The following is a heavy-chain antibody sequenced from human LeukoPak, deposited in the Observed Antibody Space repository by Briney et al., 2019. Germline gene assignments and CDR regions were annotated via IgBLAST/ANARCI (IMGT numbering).Heavy chain of an antibody. CDR1: GGTFSSYA. Sequence: ASVKVSSKASGGTFSSYAISWVRQAPGQGLEWMGGIIPIFGTANYAQKFQGRVTITADESTSTAYMELSSLRSEDTAVYYCARDHYYYDSSGYFSFGYGMDVWGQGTTVTVSS. V-gene: IGHV1-69*13. CDR3: ARDHYYYDSSGYFSFGYGMDV. J-gene: IGHJ6*02. CDR2: IIPIFGTA. D-gene: IGHD3-22*01.